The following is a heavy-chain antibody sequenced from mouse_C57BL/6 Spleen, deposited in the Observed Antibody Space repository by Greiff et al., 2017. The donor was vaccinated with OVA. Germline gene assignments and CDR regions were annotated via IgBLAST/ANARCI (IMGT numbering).Heavy chain of an antibody. CDR3: AKMGVWDYVMDY. D-gene: IGHD2-10*02. V-gene: IGHV2-4*01. J-gene: IGHJ4*01. CDR1: GFSLTSYG. CDR2: IWSGGST. Sequence: VKLVESGPGLVQPSQSLSITCTVSGFSLTSYGVHWVRQPPGKGLEWLGVIWSGGSTDYNAAFISRLSISKDNSKSQVFFKMNSLQADDTAIYYCAKMGVWDYVMDYWGQGTSVTVSS.